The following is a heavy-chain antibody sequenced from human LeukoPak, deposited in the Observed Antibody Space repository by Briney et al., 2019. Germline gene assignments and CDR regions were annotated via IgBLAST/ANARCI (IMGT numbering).Heavy chain of an antibody. D-gene: IGHD6-19*01. CDR2: ISYDGSNK. Sequence: GGSLRLSCAASGFTFSSYGMHWVRQAPGKGLEWVAVISYDGSNKYYADSVKGRFTISGDNSKNTLYLQMNSLRAEDTAVYYCAKGRGAVAAPDYWGQGTLVTVSS. V-gene: IGHV3-30*18. J-gene: IGHJ4*02. CDR1: GFTFSSYG. CDR3: AKGRGAVAAPDY.